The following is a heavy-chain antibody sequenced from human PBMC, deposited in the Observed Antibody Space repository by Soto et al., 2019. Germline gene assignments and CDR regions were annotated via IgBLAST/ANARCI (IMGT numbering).Heavy chain of an antibody. CDR1: GGSISSYY. D-gene: IGHD2-8*02. CDR3: ARVEIYCTGGSCLDY. J-gene: IGHJ4*02. Sequence: PSETLSLTCTVSGGSISSYYWTWIRQSPGKGLEWIGYIYYSGTTNYNPSLKSRVNISVDTSKNQISLSLSSVTAADTAVYYCARVEIYCTGGSCLDYWGQGALVTVSS. V-gene: IGHV4-59*08. CDR2: IYYSGTT.